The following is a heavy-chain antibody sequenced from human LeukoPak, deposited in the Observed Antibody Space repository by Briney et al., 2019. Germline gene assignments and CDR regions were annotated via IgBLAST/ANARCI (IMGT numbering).Heavy chain of an antibody. V-gene: IGHV4-39*07. CDR1: GGHISSNNYY. Sequence: PSETLSLTCAGSGGHISSNNYYWGWIRQPPGKGLEWIGSIHHSGSNYYNPSLESRVTISVDTSKNRFSLRLSSVTAADTAVYYCARRVVWYGIYYFDSWGQGTLVTVSS. D-gene: IGHD3-3*01. CDR3: ARRVVWYGIYYFDS. J-gene: IGHJ4*02. CDR2: IHHSGSN.